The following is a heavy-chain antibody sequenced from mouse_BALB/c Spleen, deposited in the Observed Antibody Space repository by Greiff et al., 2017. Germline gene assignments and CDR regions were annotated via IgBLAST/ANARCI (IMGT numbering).Heavy chain of an antibody. J-gene: IGHJ4*01. CDR1: GFNIKDTY. CDR2: IDPANGNT. V-gene: IGHV14-3*02. CDR3: ARRDFYDGYHYAMDY. D-gene: IGHD2-3*01. Sequence: VQLQQSGAELVKPGASVKLSCTASGFNIKDTYMHWVKQRPEQGLEWIGRIDPANGNTKYDPKFQGKATITADTSSNTAYLQLSSLTSEDTAVYYCARRDFYDGYHYAMDYWGQGTAVTVSS.